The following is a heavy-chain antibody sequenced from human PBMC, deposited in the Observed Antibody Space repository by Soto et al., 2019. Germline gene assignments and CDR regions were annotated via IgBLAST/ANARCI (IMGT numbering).Heavy chain of an antibody. J-gene: IGHJ4*02. V-gene: IGHV3-30*18. Sequence: PVGSLRLSCAASGFTFNIYGMHWVRQAPDKGLEWVALISYDGSNQYYADSVKGRFTISRDKSKNTLFLQMNSLRADDTAVYYCAKDQASGQGSFDSWGQGTLVTVSS. CDR3: AKDQASGQGSFDS. CDR1: GFTFNIYG. CDR2: ISYDGSNQ.